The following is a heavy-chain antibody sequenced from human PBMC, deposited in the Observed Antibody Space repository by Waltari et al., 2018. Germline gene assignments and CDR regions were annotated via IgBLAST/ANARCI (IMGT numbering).Heavy chain of an antibody. CDR3: AGSVSSGYHPFDY. CDR2: ISSSSSYI. D-gene: IGHD3-22*01. CDR1: GFTFSSYA. Sequence: EVQLVESGGGLVQPGGSLRLSCAASGFTFSSYAMNWVRQAPGKGLEWVASISSSSSYIYYADSVKGRFTISRDNAKNSLYLQMNSLRVEDTAVYYCAGSVSSGYHPFDYWGQGTLVTVSS. V-gene: IGHV3-21*01. J-gene: IGHJ4*02.